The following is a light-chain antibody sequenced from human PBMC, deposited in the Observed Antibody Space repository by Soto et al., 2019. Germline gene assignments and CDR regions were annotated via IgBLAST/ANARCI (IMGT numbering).Light chain of an antibody. Sequence: QSVLTQSPSVSAAPGQKVTISCSGSSSNIGNNYVSWYQQLPGTAPKLLIYNTNQRPSGAPDRFSGSKSGTSASLAISGLQSEDEADYYCATWDDSPRDVVFGGGTQLTVL. V-gene: IGLV1-51*02. CDR3: ATWDDSPRDVV. J-gene: IGLJ2*01. CDR1: SSNIGNNY. CDR2: NTN.